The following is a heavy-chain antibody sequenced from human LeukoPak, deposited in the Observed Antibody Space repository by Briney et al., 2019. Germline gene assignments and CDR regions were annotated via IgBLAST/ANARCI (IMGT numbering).Heavy chain of an antibody. CDR1: GYTFTSYA. Sequence: ASVKVSCKASGYTFTSYAMNWVRQAPGQGLEWMGWINTNTGNPTYAQGFTGRFVFSLDTSVSTAYLQISSLKAEDTAVYYCARDRIDYYGSSGYAVPASSFDPWGQGTLVTVSS. CDR3: ARDRIDYYGSSGYAVPASSFDP. V-gene: IGHV7-4-1*02. D-gene: IGHD3-22*01. CDR2: INTNTGNP. J-gene: IGHJ5*02.